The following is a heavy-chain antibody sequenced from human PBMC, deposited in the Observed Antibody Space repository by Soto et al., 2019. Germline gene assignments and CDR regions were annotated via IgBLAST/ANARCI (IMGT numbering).Heavy chain of an antibody. CDR2: ISGSGGST. D-gene: IGHD6-19*01. J-gene: IGHJ4*02. CDR1: GFTFSRYA. CDR3: AKDRTSGWYYFDY. Sequence: GGSLRLSCAASGFTFSRYAMSWVRQAPGKGLEWVSAISGSGGSTYYADSVKGRFTISRDNSKNTLYLQMNSLRAEDTAVYYCAKDRTSGWYYFDYWGQGTLVTVSS. V-gene: IGHV3-23*01.